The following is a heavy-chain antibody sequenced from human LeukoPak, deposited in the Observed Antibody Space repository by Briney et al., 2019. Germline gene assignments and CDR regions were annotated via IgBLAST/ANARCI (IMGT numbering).Heavy chain of an antibody. Sequence: GSLRLSCAASGFIFSGYSMNWVRQAPGKGLEWVSSISESSSHISYADSVKGRFTIYRDNAKNSLYVQLDSLRVDDTAVYYCARGVVPAAFDYWGQGTLVTVSS. D-gene: IGHD2-2*01. CDR2: ISESSSHI. CDR3: ARGVVPAAFDY. J-gene: IGHJ4*02. V-gene: IGHV3-21*01. CDR1: GFIFSGYS.